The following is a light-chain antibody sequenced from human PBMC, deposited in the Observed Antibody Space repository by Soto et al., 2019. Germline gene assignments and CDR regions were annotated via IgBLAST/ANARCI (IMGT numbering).Light chain of an antibody. CDR2: DVS. J-gene: IGLJ2*01. Sequence: QSVLTQPASVSGSPGQSIAISCTGTSSDVGGYNYVSWYQQHPGKAPKLMIYDVSNRPSGVSTRFSGSKSGNTASLTISGLQAEDEDDYYCSSYTSSSTRVFGGGTKLTVL. V-gene: IGLV2-14*01. CDR3: SSYTSSSTRV. CDR1: SSDVGGYNY.